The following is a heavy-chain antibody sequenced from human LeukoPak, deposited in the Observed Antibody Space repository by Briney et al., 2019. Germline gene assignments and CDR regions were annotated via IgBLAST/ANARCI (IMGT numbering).Heavy chain of an antibody. CDR1: GYTFTGYY. J-gene: IGHJ4*02. D-gene: IGHD3-22*01. V-gene: IGHV1-2*06. Sequence: ASVKVSCKASGYTFTGYYMHWVRQAPGQGLEWMGRINPNSGFTDYAQKFQGRVTMTRDTSITTAYMELSRLKSDDTAMYYCARGNYESSFYAKDYWGQGTLVAVSS. CDR3: ARGNYESSFYAKDY. CDR2: INPNSGFT.